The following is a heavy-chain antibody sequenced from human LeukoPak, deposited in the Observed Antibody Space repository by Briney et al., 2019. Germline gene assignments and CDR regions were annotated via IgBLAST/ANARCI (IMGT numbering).Heavy chain of an antibody. Sequence: GGSLRLSCAASGFTFSSYDMTWVRQAPGKGLEWVSHISSSGFTKHYADSVKGRFTISRDNAKNSMYLQMNSLRAEDTAIYYCVRDRDTAYVRADYWGQGTLVTVSS. CDR1: GFTFSSYD. CDR3: VRDRDTAYVRADY. V-gene: IGHV3-48*03. CDR2: ISSSGFTK. J-gene: IGHJ4*02. D-gene: IGHD3-10*02.